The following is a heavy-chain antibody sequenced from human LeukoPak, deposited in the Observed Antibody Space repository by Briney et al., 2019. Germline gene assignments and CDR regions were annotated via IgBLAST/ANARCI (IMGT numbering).Heavy chain of an antibody. D-gene: IGHD3-22*01. CDR3: ARHRRHRVYYDSSGYYHDGFDI. V-gene: IGHV1-18*01. CDR2: ISTYNGNT. J-gene: IGHJ3*02. Sequence: ASVKVSCKTSGYTFTNFGINWVRQAPGQGLEWMGWISTYNGNTNYAQKLQGRVTMTTGTSTSTAYMELRSLRSDDTAVYYCARHRRHRVYYDSSGYYHDGFDIWGQGTMVTVSS. CDR1: GYTFTNFG.